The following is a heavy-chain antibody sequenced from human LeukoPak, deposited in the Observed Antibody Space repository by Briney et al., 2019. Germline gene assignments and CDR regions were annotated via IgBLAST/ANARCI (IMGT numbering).Heavy chain of an antibody. Sequence: GRSLRLSCTTSGFTFGGYVMSWVRQAPGKGLEWVGFIRSKGYGGTTEYAASVKGRFTISRDDSESIAYLQMGSLKTEDTAVYYCTRSAGFYSGWYHDYWGQGTLVTVSS. D-gene: IGHD6-19*01. J-gene: IGHJ4*02. CDR2: IRSKGYGGTT. CDR1: GFTFGGYV. CDR3: TRSAGFYSGWYHDY. V-gene: IGHV3-49*04.